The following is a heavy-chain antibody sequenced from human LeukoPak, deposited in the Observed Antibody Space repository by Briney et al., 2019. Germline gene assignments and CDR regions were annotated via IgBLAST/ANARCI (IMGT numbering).Heavy chain of an antibody. J-gene: IGHJ3*02. V-gene: IGHV1-69*13. D-gene: IGHD2-2*01. CDR3: AREGIGYCSSNSCYFAFDI. CDR1: GGTFSSYA. CDR2: IIPIFGTA. Sequence: GASVKVSCKASGGTFSSYAISWVRQAPGQGLEWMGGIIPIFGTANYAQKFQGRVTITADESTSTAYMELSSLRSEDTAVYYCAREGIGYCSSNSCYFAFDIWGQGTMVTVSS.